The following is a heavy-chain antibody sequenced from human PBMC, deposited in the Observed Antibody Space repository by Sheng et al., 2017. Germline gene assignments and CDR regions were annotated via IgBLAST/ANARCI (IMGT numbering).Heavy chain of an antibody. V-gene: IGHV4-39*07. CDR3: ARVSSGLDF. CDR1: GGSISSTSYY. CDR2: IYYSGST. Sequence: QLQLQESGPGLVQPSETLSLTCTVSGGSISSTSYYWVWIRQPPGKGLEWIGTIYYSGSTDYNASLQSRVTISLDTSKNQFSLKLSSVTAADTAVYYCARVSSGLDFWGQGTLVTVSS. J-gene: IGHJ4*02. D-gene: IGHD6-19*01.